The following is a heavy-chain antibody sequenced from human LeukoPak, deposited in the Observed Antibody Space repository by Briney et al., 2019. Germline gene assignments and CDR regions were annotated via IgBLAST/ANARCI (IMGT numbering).Heavy chain of an antibody. CDR1: GFTFDDYG. CDR2: INWNGGST. CDR3: ARAKGYYYDSSGYSTFDY. J-gene: IGHJ4*02. V-gene: IGHV3-20*04. Sequence: PGGSPRLSCAASGFTFDDYGMSWVRQAPGKGLEWVSGINWNGGSTGYADSVKGRFTISRDNAKNSLYLQTNSLRAEDTALYYCARAKGYYYDSSGYSTFDYWGQGTLVTVSS. D-gene: IGHD3-22*01.